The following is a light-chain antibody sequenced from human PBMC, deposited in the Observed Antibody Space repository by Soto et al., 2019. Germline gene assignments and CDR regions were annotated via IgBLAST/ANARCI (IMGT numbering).Light chain of an antibody. CDR1: SSDVGGYNY. J-gene: IGLJ3*02. CDR2: EVS. CDR3: SSYSGSSTRV. V-gene: IGLV2-14*01. Sequence: QSVLTQPASVSGSPGQSITISCTGTSSDVGGYNYVSWYQQHPGKAPKLMIFEVSNRPSGVSNRFSGSKSGNTASLTISGLQAEDEADYYRSSYSGSSTRVFGGGTKLTVL.